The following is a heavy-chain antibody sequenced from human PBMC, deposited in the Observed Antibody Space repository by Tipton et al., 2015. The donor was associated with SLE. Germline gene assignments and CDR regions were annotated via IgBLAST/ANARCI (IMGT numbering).Heavy chain of an antibody. Sequence: LRLSCAVYGGSFSGYYWSWIRQPPGKGLEWIGEINHSGSTNYNPSLKSRVTISVDTSKNQFSLKLSSVTAADTAVYYCARAHNWNYVGDWGQGTLVTVSS. CDR3: ARAHNWNYVGD. CDR2: INHSGST. J-gene: IGHJ4*02. V-gene: IGHV4-34*01. CDR1: GGSFSGYY. D-gene: IGHD1-7*01.